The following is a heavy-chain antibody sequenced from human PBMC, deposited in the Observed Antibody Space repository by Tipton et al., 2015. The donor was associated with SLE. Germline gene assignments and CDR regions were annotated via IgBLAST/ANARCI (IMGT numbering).Heavy chain of an antibody. CDR2: ISYSGTT. CDR1: GGSITGYDEF. J-gene: IGHJ6*03. V-gene: IGHV4-61*05. Sequence: GLVKPSETLSLSCSVSGGSITGYDEFWVWIRQSPGKGLEWIGYISYSGTTNYNPSLKSRVTISVDTSKNQFSLNLSSVTAADPAVYYCGRGYQLLYFLDVWGKGTTVTVSS. D-gene: IGHD2-2*01. CDR3: GRGYQLLYFLDV.